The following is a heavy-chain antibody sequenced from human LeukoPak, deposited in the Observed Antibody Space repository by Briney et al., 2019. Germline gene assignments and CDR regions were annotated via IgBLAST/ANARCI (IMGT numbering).Heavy chain of an antibody. V-gene: IGHV3-23*01. D-gene: IGHD6-13*01. Sequence: GGSLRLSCAASGFTLSSYAMSWVRQAQGKGLEWVSSISGGVGTFYADSVKGRFTISRDNSKNTLYLQMNSLRAEDTAVYYCAREVSSWPLDYWGQGTLVTVSS. CDR3: AREVSSWPLDY. CDR2: ISGGVGT. CDR1: GFTLSSYA. J-gene: IGHJ4*02.